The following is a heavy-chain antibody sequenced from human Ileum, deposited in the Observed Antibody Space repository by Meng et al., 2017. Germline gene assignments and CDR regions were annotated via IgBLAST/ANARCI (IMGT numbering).Heavy chain of an antibody. V-gene: IGHV2-5*02. J-gene: IGHJ4*02. CDR2: IYWDDDK. Sequence: QITLKESGPTLVKPTQTLTLTCTFSGFSLTTHGVGVGWVRQSPGKALEWVAFIYWDDDKRYSPSLRDRLTITKFTSENQVVLTVTNMDPLDTATYYCAHRGEQHDYWGQGTLVTVSS. CDR1: GFSLTTHGVG. D-gene: IGHD6-13*01. CDR3: AHRGEQHDY.